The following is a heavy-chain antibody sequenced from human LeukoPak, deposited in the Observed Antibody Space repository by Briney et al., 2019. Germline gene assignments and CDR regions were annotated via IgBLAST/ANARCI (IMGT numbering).Heavy chain of an antibody. V-gene: IGHV1-18*01. CDR1: GYTFTSYG. D-gene: IGHD2-15*01. J-gene: IGHJ4*02. CDR2: ISAYNGNT. Sequence: ASVKVSCKASGYTFTSYGISWVRQAPGQGLEWMGWISAYNGNTNYAQKLQGRVTMTTDTSTSTAYMELRSLRSDDTAVYYCARARRYCSGGSCYREMATIDYWGQGTLVTVSS. CDR3: ARARRYCSGGSCYREMATIDY.